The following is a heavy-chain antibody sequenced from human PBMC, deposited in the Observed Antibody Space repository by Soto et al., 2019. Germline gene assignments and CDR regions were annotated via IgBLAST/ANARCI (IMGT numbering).Heavy chain of an antibody. D-gene: IGHD3-22*01. CDR1: GFTFSSYW. J-gene: IGHJ4*02. CDR2: IKQDGSEK. Sequence: VQLVESGGGLVQPGGSLRLSCAASGFTFSSYWMSWVRQAPGKGLEWVANIKQDGSEKYYVDSVKGRFTISRDNAKNSLYLQMNSLRAEDTAVYYCARGRRRYYDSSGYLGYFDYWGQGTLVTVSS. V-gene: IGHV3-7*03. CDR3: ARGRRRYYDSSGYLGYFDY.